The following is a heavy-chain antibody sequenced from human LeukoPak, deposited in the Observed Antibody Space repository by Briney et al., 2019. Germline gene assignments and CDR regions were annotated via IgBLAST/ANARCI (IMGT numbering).Heavy chain of an antibody. CDR2: IIPILGIA. J-gene: IGHJ4*02. CDR1: GYTFTSYG. V-gene: IGHV1-69*04. Sequence: ASVKVSCKASGYTFTSYGISWVRQAPGQGLEWMGRIIPILGIANYAQKFQGRVTITADKSTSTAYMELSSLRSEDTAVYYCARGMVRGVATFDYWGQGTLVTVSS. D-gene: IGHD3-10*01. CDR3: ARGMVRGVATFDY.